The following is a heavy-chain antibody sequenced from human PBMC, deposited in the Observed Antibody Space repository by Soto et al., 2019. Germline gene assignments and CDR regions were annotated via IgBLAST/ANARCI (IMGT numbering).Heavy chain of an antibody. CDR3: AKEVPSSSSDDAFDI. V-gene: IGHV3-53*01. Sequence: GGSLRLSCAASGFTVSSKYMTWVRQAPGKGLEWVSLIQSGGTTYYADSVKGRFTISRDNSKNTLYLQMNSLRAEDTAVYYCAKEVPSSSSDDAFDIWGQGTMVTVSS. J-gene: IGHJ3*02. CDR1: GFTVSSKY. D-gene: IGHD6-6*01. CDR2: IQSGGTT.